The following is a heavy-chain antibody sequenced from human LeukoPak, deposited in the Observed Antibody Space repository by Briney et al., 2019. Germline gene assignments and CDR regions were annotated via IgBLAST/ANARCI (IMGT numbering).Heavy chain of an antibody. J-gene: IGHJ4*02. D-gene: IGHD5-18*01. CDR3: AKGRRVDTAMVDY. Sequence: GRSLRLSCAASGFTFDGYAMHWVRQAPGKGLEWVSGISWNSGSIGYSDSVKARFTISRDHAKTSLYLQMNSLRAEDTALYYCAKGRRVDTAMVDYWGQGTLVTVSS. CDR1: GFTFDGYA. V-gene: IGHV3-9*01. CDR2: ISWNSGSI.